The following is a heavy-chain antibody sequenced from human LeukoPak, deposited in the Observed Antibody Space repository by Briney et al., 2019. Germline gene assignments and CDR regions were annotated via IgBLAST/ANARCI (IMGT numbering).Heavy chain of an antibody. Sequence: ASVKVSCKASGYTFTSNYIHWVRRAPGQGLEWMGMIYPRDGSTSYAQKFQGRVTVTRDTSTSTVHTELSGLRSEDTAVYYCARDQEGFDYWGQGPLVTVSS. J-gene: IGHJ4*02. V-gene: IGHV1-46*01. CDR3: ARDQEGFDY. CDR1: GYTFTSNY. CDR2: IYPRDGST.